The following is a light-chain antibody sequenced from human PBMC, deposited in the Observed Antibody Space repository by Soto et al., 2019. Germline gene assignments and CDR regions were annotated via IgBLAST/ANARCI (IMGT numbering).Light chain of an antibody. V-gene: IGLV2-8*01. CDR1: SSDVGGYNY. CDR3: SSYAGSNNFDV. Sequence: QSALTQPPSASGSPGQSVTISCTGTSSDVGGYNYVSWYQQHPGKAPKLMIYEVFKRPSGVPDRFSGSKSGNTASLTVSGLQAEDEADYYCSSYAGSNNFDVFGPGTKVTVL. CDR2: EVF. J-gene: IGLJ1*01.